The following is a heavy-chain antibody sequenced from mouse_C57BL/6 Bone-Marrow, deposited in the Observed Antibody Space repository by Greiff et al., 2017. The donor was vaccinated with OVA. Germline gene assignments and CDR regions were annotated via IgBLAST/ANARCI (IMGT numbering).Heavy chain of an antibody. CDR2: IDPSDSYT. V-gene: IGHV1-69*01. CDR3: AREDYGSLDY. Sequence: QVQLQQPGAELVMPGASVKLSCKASGYTFTSYWMHWVKQRPGQGLEWIGEIDPSDSYTTYNQKFKGKSTLTVDKSSSTAYMQLSSLTSEDSAVYYCAREDYGSLDYWGQGTTLTVSS. CDR1: GYTFTSYW. D-gene: IGHD1-1*01. J-gene: IGHJ2*01.